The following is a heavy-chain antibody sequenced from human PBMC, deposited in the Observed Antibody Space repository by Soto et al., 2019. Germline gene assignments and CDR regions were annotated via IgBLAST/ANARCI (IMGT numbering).Heavy chain of an antibody. V-gene: IGHV4-61*08. Sequence: SETLSLTCTVSGGSISSGGYYWSWIRQHPGKGLEWIGYIYYSGSTYYNPSLNSRVTISIDASKTQFSLSLRSVTAADTAVYYCARRLNWNHLFDNWGQGTLVTVSA. J-gene: IGHJ4*02. CDR1: GGSISSGGYY. CDR2: IYYSGST. D-gene: IGHD1-1*01. CDR3: ARRLNWNHLFDN.